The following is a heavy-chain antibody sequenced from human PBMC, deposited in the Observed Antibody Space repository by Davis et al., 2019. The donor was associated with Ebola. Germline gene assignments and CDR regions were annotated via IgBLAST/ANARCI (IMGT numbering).Heavy chain of an antibody. Sequence: GESLKTSCAASGFTFSSYSMNWVRQARGKGLEWVSSISSSSSYIYYADSVKGRFTISRDNAKNSLYLQMNSLRAEDTAVYYCAKDDIVDREDGYWGQGTLVTVSS. J-gene: IGHJ4*02. CDR1: GFTFSSYS. D-gene: IGHD2-15*01. V-gene: IGHV3-21*01. CDR3: AKDDIVDREDGY. CDR2: ISSSSSYI.